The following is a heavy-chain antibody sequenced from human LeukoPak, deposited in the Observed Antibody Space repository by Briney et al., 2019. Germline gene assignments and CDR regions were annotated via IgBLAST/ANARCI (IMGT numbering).Heavy chain of an antibody. V-gene: IGHV7-4-1*02. CDR2: INTNTGNP. Sequence: ASVKVSCKASGYTFTSYAMNWVRQAPGQGLEWMGWINTNTGNPTYAQGFTGRFVFSLDTSVSTAYLQISSLKAEDTAVYYCARSRLGYCSGGSRLDYYFDYWGQGTLVTVSS. D-gene: IGHD2-15*01. J-gene: IGHJ4*02. CDR3: ARSRLGYCSGGSRLDYYFDY. CDR1: GYTFTSYA.